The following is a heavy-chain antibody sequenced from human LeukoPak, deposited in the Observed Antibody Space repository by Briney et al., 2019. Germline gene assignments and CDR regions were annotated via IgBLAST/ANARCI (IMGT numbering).Heavy chain of an antibody. Sequence: GGSLRLSCAASGFTFSSYGMHWVRQAPGKGLEWVAVIWYDGSNKYYADSVKGRFTISRDNSKNTLYLQMNSLRAEDTAVYYCASSLYYYGSGSARVLGYWGQGTLVTVSS. J-gene: IGHJ4*02. CDR3: ASSLYYYGSGSARVLGY. CDR2: IWYDGSNK. D-gene: IGHD3-10*01. CDR1: GFTFSSYG. V-gene: IGHV3-33*01.